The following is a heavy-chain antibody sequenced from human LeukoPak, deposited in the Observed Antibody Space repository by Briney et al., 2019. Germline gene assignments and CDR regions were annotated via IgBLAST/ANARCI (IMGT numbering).Heavy chain of an antibody. D-gene: IGHD4-23*01. CDR3: ASGRYGGNSGDY. CDR1: GGAFSSSI. J-gene: IGHJ4*02. CDR2: FIPLLGTG. Sequence: SVKVSCKASGGAFSSSIISWVRQAPGQGLEWMGGFIPLLGTGTYAQKFQGRVTITADESTTTAYMELNSLRFEDTAVYYCASGRYGGNSGDYWGQGTLVTVSS. V-gene: IGHV1-69*13.